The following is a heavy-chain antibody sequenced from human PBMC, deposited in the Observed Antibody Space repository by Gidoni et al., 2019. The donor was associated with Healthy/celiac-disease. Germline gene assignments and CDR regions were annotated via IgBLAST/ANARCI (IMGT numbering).Heavy chain of an antibody. J-gene: IGHJ4*02. V-gene: IGHV3-53*01. CDR1: GFPVSSNY. CDR3: ARGNFGYYGSGRAVFDY. CDR2: IYSGGST. D-gene: IGHD3-10*01. Sequence: EVQLVESGGGLIQPGGSLRLSCAASGFPVSSNYMSGVRQGPGKGLEWVSVIYSGGSTYYADSVKGRFTISRDNSKNTLYLQMNSLRAEDTAVYYCARGNFGYYGSGRAVFDYWGQGTLVTVSS.